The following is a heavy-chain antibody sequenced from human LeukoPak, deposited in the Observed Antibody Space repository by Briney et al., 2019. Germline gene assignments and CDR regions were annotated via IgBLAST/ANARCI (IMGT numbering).Heavy chain of an antibody. D-gene: IGHD2-2*01. J-gene: IGHJ4*02. CDR2: INQDESKK. CDR3: ARDHAYRADY. Sequence: GGSLRLSCAASGFTFSNDRMCWVRQAPGKGLERVANINQDESKKYYADSVKGRFTISRDNAKNSLYLQMSSLTAEDTAIYYCARDHAYRADYWGQGTLVTVSS. V-gene: IGHV3-7*01. CDR1: GFTFSNDR.